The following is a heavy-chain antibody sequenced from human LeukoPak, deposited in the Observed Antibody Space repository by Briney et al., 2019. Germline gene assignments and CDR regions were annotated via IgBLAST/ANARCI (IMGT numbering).Heavy chain of an antibody. CDR1: GFTFSSYA. Sequence: PGGSLRLSCAASGFTFSSYARSWVRQAPGKGLEWVSDISGSGGSTYYADSVNRRFTISRDTSKHTLHLQMNGLIAEDTAVYYCAKDVAGGVVFPFDPWGQGTLVTVSS. V-gene: IGHV3-23*01. CDR3: AKDVAGGVVFPFDP. D-gene: IGHD2-21*01. J-gene: IGHJ5*02. CDR2: ISGSGGST.